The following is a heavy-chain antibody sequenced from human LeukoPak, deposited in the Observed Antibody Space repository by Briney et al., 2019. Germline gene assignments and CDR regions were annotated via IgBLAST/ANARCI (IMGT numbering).Heavy chain of an antibody. CDR2: IYPGDSDT. J-gene: IGHJ6*02. CDR1: GYSFTTYW. CDR3: ARRNGPFYYGMDV. V-gene: IGHV5-51*01. Sequence: GESLKISCKGSGYSFTTYWIGWVRQMPGKGLEWMGIIYPGDSDTRYSPSFQGQVTISADKSISTAYLQWSSLKASDTAMYYCARRNGPFYYGMDVWGQGTTVTVSS.